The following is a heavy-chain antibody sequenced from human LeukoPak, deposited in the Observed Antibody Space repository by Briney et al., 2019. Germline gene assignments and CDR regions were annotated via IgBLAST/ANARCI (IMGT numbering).Heavy chain of an antibody. J-gene: IGHJ6*04. CDR3: AELGITMIGGV. CDR2: IKQDGSEK. Sequence: GGSLRLSCAASGFTFSSYWMSWVRQAPGKGLEWVANIKQDGSEKYYADSVKGRFTISRDNSKNTLYLQMNSLRAEDTAVYYCAELGITMIGGVWGEGTTVTISS. CDR1: GFTFSSYW. D-gene: IGHD3-10*02. V-gene: IGHV3-7*01.